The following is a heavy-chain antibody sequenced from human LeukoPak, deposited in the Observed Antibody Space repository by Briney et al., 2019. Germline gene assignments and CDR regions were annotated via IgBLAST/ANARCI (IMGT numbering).Heavy chain of an antibody. J-gene: IGHJ3*02. CDR3: ARDLVTVTKGFDI. V-gene: IGHV4-59*11. Sequence: SETLSLTCAVSDDSFSSHYWTWIQQPPGKGLEWIGYVSYIGSTNYNPSLKSRVTISIDTSRNQFSLRLSSVTAADTAVYYCARDLVTVTKGFDIWGQGTMVSVSS. CDR2: VSYIGST. CDR1: DDSFSSHY. D-gene: IGHD4-17*01.